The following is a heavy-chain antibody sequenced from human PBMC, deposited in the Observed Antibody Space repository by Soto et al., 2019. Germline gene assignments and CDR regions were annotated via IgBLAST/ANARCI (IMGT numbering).Heavy chain of an antibody. V-gene: IGHV3-48*02. CDR2: ISSSISTM. CDR1: GFTFSSYS. D-gene: IGHD5-18*01. Sequence: GGSLRLSCAASGFTFSSYSMNWVRQAPGKGLEWLSYISSSISTMHYADSVKGRFTISRDNAKNSLYLQMNSLRDEDTAVYYCARDYSSYGPFDYWGQGTLVTVSS. CDR3: ARDYSSYGPFDY. J-gene: IGHJ4*02.